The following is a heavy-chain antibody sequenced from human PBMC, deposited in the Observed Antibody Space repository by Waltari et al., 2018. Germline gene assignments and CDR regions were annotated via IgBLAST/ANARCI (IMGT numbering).Heavy chain of an antibody. J-gene: IGHJ4*02. D-gene: IGHD1-26*01. Sequence: QVQLVQSGAELRKPGASVKVSCKAAGYDFTDYDISWVRQATGQGLQWMGWMNPYTDNTGYSQNFQGRVAMTANTSISTVYMELSSLRPEDTAVYFCATRIELTLGGFDHWGQGTLVTVSS. V-gene: IGHV1-8*01. CDR2: MNPYTDNT. CDR1: GYDFTDYD. CDR3: ATRIELTLGGFDH.